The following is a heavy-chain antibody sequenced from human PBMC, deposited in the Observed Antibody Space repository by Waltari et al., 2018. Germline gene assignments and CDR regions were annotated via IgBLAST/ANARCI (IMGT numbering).Heavy chain of an antibody. CDR3: ARGQRRYSGYDFFASQPPAD. CDR2: INHSGST. V-gene: IGHV4-34*01. D-gene: IGHD5-12*01. J-gene: IGHJ4*02. Sequence: YGGSFSGYYWSWIRQPPGKGLEWIGEINHSGSTNYNPSLKSRVTISVDTSKNQFSLKLSSVTAADTAVYYCARGQRRYSGYDFFASQPPADWGQGTLVTVSS. CDR1: GGSFSGYY.